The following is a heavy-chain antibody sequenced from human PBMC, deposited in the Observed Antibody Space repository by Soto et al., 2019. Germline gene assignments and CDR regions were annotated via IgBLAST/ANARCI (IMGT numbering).Heavy chain of an antibody. Sequence: GXSLRLSGAASGFTVSSNYMSWVRQAPGKGLEWVSVIYSGGSTYYADSVKGRSTIPRDNSKNTLYLQMNSLRAEDTAVYYCARAKDGSNWTYYFDYWGQGTLVTVSS. V-gene: IGHV3-66*01. CDR3: ARAKDGSNWTYYFDY. CDR2: IYSGGST. CDR1: GFTVSSNY. J-gene: IGHJ4*02. D-gene: IGHD6-13*01.